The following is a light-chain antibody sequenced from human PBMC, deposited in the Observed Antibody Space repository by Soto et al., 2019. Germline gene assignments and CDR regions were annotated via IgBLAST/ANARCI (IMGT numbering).Light chain of an antibody. V-gene: IGKV3-15*01. CDR2: GAS. Sequence: EIVMTQSPATLSVSPGERATLSCRASQNISTSLAGYHQKPGQATRVLIDGASTRATGIPAMFSGSGSGTGFTLIISSVQAEGFAVNYSQHYNNSLCTLGQGTKVEI. CDR3: QHYNNSLCT. CDR1: QNISTS. J-gene: IGKJ1*01.